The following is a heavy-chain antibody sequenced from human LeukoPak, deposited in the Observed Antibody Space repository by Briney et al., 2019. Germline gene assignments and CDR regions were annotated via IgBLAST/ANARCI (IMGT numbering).Heavy chain of an antibody. Sequence: KPSETLSLTCTVSGDSISNSFWWSWVRQPPGKGLDWIGEISHTGSTKYNPSLKNRVTISRDSSKNQFSLKLNSVTAADTATYYCTRSAGWWSLDYWGQGALDTVSS. CDR1: GDSISNSFW. CDR2: ISHTGST. J-gene: IGHJ4*02. CDR3: TRSAGWWSLDY. V-gene: IGHV4-4*02. D-gene: IGHD2-8*02.